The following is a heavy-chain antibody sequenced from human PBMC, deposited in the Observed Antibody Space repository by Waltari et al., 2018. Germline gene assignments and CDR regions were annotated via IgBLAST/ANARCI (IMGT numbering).Heavy chain of an antibody. CDR1: GYTFTTYP. CDR3: ARWYCSGGSCYLDY. Sequence: QVQLVHSGSELKKPGASVQVSCQASGYTFTTYPMNCVRQAPGQGLEWMGWINTNTGNPTYAQGFTGRFGFSLDTSGSTAYLQISSLKAEDTAVYYCARWYCSGGSCYLDYWGQGTLVTVSS. J-gene: IGHJ4*02. CDR2: INTNTGNP. D-gene: IGHD2-15*01. V-gene: IGHV7-4-1*02.